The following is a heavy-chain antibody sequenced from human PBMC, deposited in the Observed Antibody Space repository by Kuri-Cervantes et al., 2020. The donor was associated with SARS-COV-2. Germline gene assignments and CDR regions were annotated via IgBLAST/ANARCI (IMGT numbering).Heavy chain of an antibody. CDR3: AKVDSGYYYGGGNY. V-gene: IGHV3-49*04. D-gene: IGHD3-22*01. CDR2: IRSKAYGGTT. Sequence: GGSLRLSCTASGFTFGDYAMSWVRQAPGKGLEWVGFIRSKAYGGTTEYAASVKGRFTISRDDSKSIAYLQMNSLKTEDTAVYYCAKVDSGYYYGGGNYWGQGTLVTVSS. CDR1: GFTFGDYA. J-gene: IGHJ4*02.